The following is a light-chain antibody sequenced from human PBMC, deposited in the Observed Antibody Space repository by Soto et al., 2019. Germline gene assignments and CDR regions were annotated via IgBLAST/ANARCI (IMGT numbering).Light chain of an antibody. Sequence: DIQMTQSPSSLSASVGDRVTITCRARQSISSYLNWYQQKPGKAPKLLLVATSILQSGGPSRFSGSGSVTAFTLTISSLQHEDFATYYCQESYSTPMYTFGQGTKLEIK. CDR3: QESYSTPMYT. V-gene: IGKV1-39*01. CDR2: ATS. CDR1: QSISSY. J-gene: IGKJ2*01.